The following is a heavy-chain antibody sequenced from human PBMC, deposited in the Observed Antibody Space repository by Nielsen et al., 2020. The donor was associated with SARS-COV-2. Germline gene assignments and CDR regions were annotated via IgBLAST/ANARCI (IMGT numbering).Heavy chain of an antibody. Sequence: SETLSLTCTVSGGSITTTTYYWAWIRQPPGKGLEWIGSMYYRGNTYYNPSLKSRVTISVDTSKNQFSLKVNSVTAADTAVYYCVRIDMATISVDYWGRGTLVTVSS. CDR3: VRIDMATISVDY. CDR1: GGSITTTTYY. D-gene: IGHD5-24*01. CDR2: MYYRGNT. J-gene: IGHJ4*02. V-gene: IGHV4-39*07.